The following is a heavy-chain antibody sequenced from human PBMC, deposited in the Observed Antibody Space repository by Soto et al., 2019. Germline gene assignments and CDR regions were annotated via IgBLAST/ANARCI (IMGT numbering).Heavy chain of an antibody. V-gene: IGHV4-39*01. CDR2: IYYSGST. J-gene: IGHJ6*02. Sequence: PSETLSLTCTVSGGSISSSSYYWGWIRQPPGKGLEWIGSIYYSGSTYYNPSLKSRVTISVDTSKNQFSLKLSSVTAADTAVYYCARPTTRYYGMDVWGQGTTVTVS. CDR3: ARPTTRYYGMDV. CDR1: GGSISSSSYY. D-gene: IGHD1-1*01.